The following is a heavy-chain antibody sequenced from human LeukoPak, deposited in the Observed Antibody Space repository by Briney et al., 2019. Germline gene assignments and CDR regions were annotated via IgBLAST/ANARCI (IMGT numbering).Heavy chain of an antibody. CDR2: IYPAGFT. V-gene: IGHV4-4*07. CDR3: ARCSYYGAGNSPYDL. Sequence: SETLSLTCTLSGGSMSDNFWNWIRQPAGKGLEWVGRIYPAGFTSYNPSLKSRLTMSIDTSKNQFFLRLRSVSAADTAVYYCARCSYYGAGNSPYDLWGQGTLVTVSS. CDR1: GGSMSDNF. D-gene: IGHD3-10*01. J-gene: IGHJ4*02.